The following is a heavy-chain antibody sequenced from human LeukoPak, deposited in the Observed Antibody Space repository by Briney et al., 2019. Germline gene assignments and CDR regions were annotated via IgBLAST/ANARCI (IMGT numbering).Heavy chain of an antibody. J-gene: IGHJ4*02. D-gene: IGHD1-26*01. CDR1: GYTFTTYW. Sequence: GGSLRLSCAASGYTFTTYWMAWVRQAPGKGLEWVANIKGDESAKHQADSVKGRFTISRDNAQNSVYMQMSGESTEELAVYYCARDVGGSLDYWGQGTLVTVSS. CDR3: ARDVGGSLDY. V-gene: IGHV3-7*01. CDR2: IKGDESAK.